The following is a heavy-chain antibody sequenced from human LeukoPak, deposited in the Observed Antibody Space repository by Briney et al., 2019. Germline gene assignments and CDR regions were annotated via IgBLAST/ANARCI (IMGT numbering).Heavy chain of an antibody. CDR1: GGTFSSYA. Sequence: SVKVSCKASGGTFSSYAISWVRQAPGQGLEWMGRIIPIFGTANYAQKFQGRATITTDESTSTAYMELSSLRSEDTAVYYCASLSRGSFEQLGRPWGQGTLVTVSS. J-gene: IGHJ5*02. CDR3: ASLSRGSFEQLGRP. V-gene: IGHV1-69*05. CDR2: IIPIFGTA. D-gene: IGHD6-6*01.